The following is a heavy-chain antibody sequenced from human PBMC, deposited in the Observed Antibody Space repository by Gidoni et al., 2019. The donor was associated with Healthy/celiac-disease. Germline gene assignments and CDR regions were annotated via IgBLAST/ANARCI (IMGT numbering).Heavy chain of an antibody. Sequence: QVQLQEAGPGLVKPWGNLSLTCAVPGGSISSSNWWSWVRPPPGKGLEWIGEIYHSGSTNYNPSLQSRVTISVDKSKNQFSLKLSSVTAADTAVYYCARDRGYSPWYYYYGMDVWGQGTTVTVSS. J-gene: IGHJ6*02. CDR2: IYHSGST. D-gene: IGHD5-18*01. CDR1: GGSISSSNW. V-gene: IGHV4-4*02. CDR3: ARDRGYSPWYYYYGMDV.